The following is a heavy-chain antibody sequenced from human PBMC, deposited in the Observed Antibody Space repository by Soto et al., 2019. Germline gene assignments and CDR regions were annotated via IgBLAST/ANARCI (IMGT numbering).Heavy chain of an antibody. V-gene: IGHV1-69*13. J-gene: IGHJ4*02. CDR3: ARAWEEEMATIIGYFDY. Sequence: SVKVSCKASGGTFSSYAISWVRQAPGQGLEWMGGIIPIFGTANYAQKFQGRVTITADESTSTAYMELSSLRSEDTAVYYCARAWEEEMATIIGYFDYWGQGTLVTVSS. CDR1: GGTFSSYA. D-gene: IGHD5-12*01. CDR2: IIPIFGTA.